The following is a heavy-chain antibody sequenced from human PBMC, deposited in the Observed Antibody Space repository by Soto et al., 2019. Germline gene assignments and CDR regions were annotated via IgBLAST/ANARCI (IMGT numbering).Heavy chain of an antibody. CDR1: GFTFSSYG. CDR3: AKVSPYDILTGSRRPSGMDV. V-gene: IGHV3-30*18. D-gene: IGHD3-9*01. J-gene: IGHJ6*02. CDR2: ISYDGSNK. Sequence: GGSLRLSCAASGFTFSSYGMHWVRQAPGKGLEWVAVISYDGSNKYYADSVKGRFTISRDNSKNTLYLQMKGLRAEETAVYYCAKVSPYDILTGSRRPSGMDVWGQGTTVTVSS.